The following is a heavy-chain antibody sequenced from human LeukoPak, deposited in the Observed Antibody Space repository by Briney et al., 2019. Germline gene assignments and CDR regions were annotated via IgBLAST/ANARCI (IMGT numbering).Heavy chain of an antibody. CDR3: ARDRSSVGMEEDYYYMDV. J-gene: IGHJ6*03. D-gene: IGHD6-6*01. V-gene: IGHV3-74*01. CDR2: INNDGSST. CDR1: GFTFSSYW. Sequence: GGSLRLSCAASGFTFSSYWMHWVRQAPGKGLVWVSRINNDGSSTTYADSVKGRFSISRDNAKNTLYLQMNSLRAEDTAVYYCARDRSSVGMEEDYYYMDVWGKGTTVTVSS.